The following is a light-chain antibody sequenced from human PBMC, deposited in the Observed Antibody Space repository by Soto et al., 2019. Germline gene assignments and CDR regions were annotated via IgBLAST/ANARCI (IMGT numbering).Light chain of an antibody. CDR1: SSNIGSNT. CDR2: SNN. J-gene: IGLJ1*01. Sequence: QSALTQPPSASGTPGQRVTISCSGSSSNIGSNTVNWYQQLPGTAPKLLIYSNNQRPSGVPDRFSGSKSGTSASLAISGLQSEDEADYYCAAGDDSLNGYVFGTGTKVPVL. CDR3: AAGDDSLNGYV. V-gene: IGLV1-44*01.